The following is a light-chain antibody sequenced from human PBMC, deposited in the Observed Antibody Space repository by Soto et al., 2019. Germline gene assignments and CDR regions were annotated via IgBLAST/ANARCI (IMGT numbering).Light chain of an antibody. CDR2: EGS. CDR1: SSDGGSYNL. CDR3: CSYAGSSTPYV. V-gene: IGLV2-23*01. J-gene: IGLJ1*01. Sequence: QSALTQPASVSGSPGQSITISCTGTSSDGGSYNLVSWYQQHPGKAPKLMIYEGSKRPSGVSNRFSGSKSGNTASLTISGLQAEDAADYYCCSYAGSSTPYVFGTGTKLTVL.